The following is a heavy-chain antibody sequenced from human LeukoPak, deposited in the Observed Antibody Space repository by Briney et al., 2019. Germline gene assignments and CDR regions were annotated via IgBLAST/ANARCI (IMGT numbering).Heavy chain of an antibody. CDR2: IYYSGST. V-gene: IGHV4-59*12. J-gene: IGHJ4*02. Sequence: TSETLSLTCTVSGGSISSYYWSWIRQPPGKGLEWIGYIYYSGSTNYNPSLKSRVTISVDTSKNQFSLKLSSVTAADTAVYYCASLGLDYGGNPTFDYWGQGTLVTVSS. CDR3: ASLGLDYGGNPTFDY. CDR1: GGSISSYY. D-gene: IGHD4-23*01.